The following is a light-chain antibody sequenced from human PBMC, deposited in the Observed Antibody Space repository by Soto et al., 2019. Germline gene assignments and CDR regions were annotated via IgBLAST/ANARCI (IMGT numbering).Light chain of an antibody. J-gene: IGLJ3*02. Sequence: QSALTQPASVSGSPGQSITISCTGTSSDVGGYNYVSWYQQHPGKAPKLMIYEVSNWPSGVSHRFSGSKSGNTASLTISGLQAEDEADYYCSSYTSSSTLVFGGGTKLTVL. V-gene: IGLV2-14*01. CDR3: SSYTSSSTLV. CDR2: EVS. CDR1: SSDVGGYNY.